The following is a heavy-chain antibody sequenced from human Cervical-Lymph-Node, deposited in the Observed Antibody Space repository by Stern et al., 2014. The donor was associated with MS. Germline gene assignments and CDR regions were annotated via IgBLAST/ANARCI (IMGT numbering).Heavy chain of an antibody. CDR1: GFSLTTSGVG. Sequence: QVTLRESGPTLVKATQTLTLTCTFSGFSLTTSGVGVGWIRQPPGKALEWLALIYWDYDKRYSPSLESRLTIAQGTSKNQVVLTMTNMDPVDTATYYCAHRLRSEFDPWGQGILVTVSS. V-gene: IGHV2-5*02. D-gene: IGHD2-15*01. CDR2: IYWDYDK. J-gene: IGHJ5*02. CDR3: AHRLRSEFDP.